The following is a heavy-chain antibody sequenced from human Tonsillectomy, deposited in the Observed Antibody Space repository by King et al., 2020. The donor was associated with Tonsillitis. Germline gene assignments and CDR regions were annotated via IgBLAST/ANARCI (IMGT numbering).Heavy chain of an antibody. CDR2: ITSNGGST. CDR3: VKVAMAGTMSYCCFEL. CDR1: GFTFNSYA. J-gene: IGHJ2*01. D-gene: IGHD6-19*01. V-gene: IGHV3-64D*06. Sequence: VQLVESGGGLVQPGGSLRLSCSASGFTFNSYAMHWLRQAPGKGLEYVSAITSNGGSTYYADSVKGRFTISRDNSKNILYLQMSSLRPEDTAVYYCVKVAMAGTMSYCCFELWGRGTLVTVSS.